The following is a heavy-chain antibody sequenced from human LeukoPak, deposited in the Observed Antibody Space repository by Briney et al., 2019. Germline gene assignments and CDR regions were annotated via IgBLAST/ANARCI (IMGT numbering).Heavy chain of an antibody. CDR2: ISYDGSIK. V-gene: IGHV3-30-3*01. J-gene: IGHJ3*02. D-gene: IGHD3-22*01. CDR3: AKENYYDSSGYYSSNAFDI. Sequence: GRSLRLSCAAPGFTFSAHSMHWVRQPPGKGLEWVAFISYDGSIKFYADSLKGRFTISRDNSKKTLYLQINSLRAEDTAVYYCAKENYYDSSGYYSSNAFDIWGQGTMVTVSS. CDR1: GFTFSAHS.